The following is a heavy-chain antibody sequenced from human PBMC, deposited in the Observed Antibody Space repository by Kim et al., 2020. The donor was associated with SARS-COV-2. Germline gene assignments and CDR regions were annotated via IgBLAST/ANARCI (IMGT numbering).Heavy chain of an antibody. V-gene: IGHV3-11*01. CDR1: GFTFSDYY. CDR2: ISSSGSTI. CDR3: ARDLEYYYDSSGYYQPGY. J-gene: IGHJ4*02. Sequence: GGSLRLSCAASGFTFSDYYMSWIRQAPGKGLEWVSYISSSGSTIYYADSVKGRFTISRDNAKNSLYLQMNSLRAEDTAVYYCARDLEYYYDSSGYYQPGYWGQGTLVTVSS. D-gene: IGHD3-22*01.